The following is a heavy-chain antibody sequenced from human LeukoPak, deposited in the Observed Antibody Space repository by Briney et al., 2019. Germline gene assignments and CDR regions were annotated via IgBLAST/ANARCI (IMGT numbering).Heavy chain of an antibody. Sequence: PSETLSLTCAVYGGSFSAYYWSWIRQPPGKGLEWIGDINHSGSTNNNPSLESRVTISVDTFKNQFSLKLSSVTAADTAVYYCARARPTVTDDYDAFDIWGQGTMVTVSS. CDR3: ARARPTVTDDYDAFDI. J-gene: IGHJ3*02. CDR1: GGSFSAYY. V-gene: IGHV4-34*01. D-gene: IGHD4-17*01. CDR2: INHSGST.